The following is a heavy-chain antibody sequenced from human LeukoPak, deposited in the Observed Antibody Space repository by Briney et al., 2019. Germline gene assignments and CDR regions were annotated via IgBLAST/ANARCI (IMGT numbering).Heavy chain of an antibody. D-gene: IGHD3-22*01. J-gene: IGHJ3*02. CDR2: ISDSGAFT. Sequence: GGSLRLSCAASGFTFSTYAMSWVRQAPGKGLEWVSAISDSGAFTYYADSVKGRFTISRDNSKSTLYLQVNSLRAEDTAVYYCAKNNDASPGLVATMIIIVSGAFDIWGQGTMVTVSS. CDR3: AKNNDASPGLVATMIIIVSGAFDI. V-gene: IGHV3-23*01. CDR1: GFTFSTYA.